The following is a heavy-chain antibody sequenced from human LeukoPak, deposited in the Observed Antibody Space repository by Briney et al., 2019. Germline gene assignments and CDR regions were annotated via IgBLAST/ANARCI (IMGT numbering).Heavy chain of an antibody. J-gene: IGHJ4*02. CDR3: ARGDHYGSGSPTDY. D-gene: IGHD3-10*01. Sequence: ASVKVSCKASGYTFTSYDINWVRQATGQGREWMGWMNPNSGNTGYAQKFQGRVTITRNTSISTAYMELSSLRSADPAVYYCARGDHYGSGSPTDYWGQGTLVTVSS. V-gene: IGHV1-8*01. CDR2: MNPNSGNT. CDR1: GYTFTSYD.